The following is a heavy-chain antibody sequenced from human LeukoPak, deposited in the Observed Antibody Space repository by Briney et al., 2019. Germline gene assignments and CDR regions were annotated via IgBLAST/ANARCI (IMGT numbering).Heavy chain of an antibody. CDR1: GFTFSSYA. CDR3: AKGHIPYYYDSSGYYYGDY. CDR2: ISGSGGST. Sequence: GGSLRLSCAASGFTFSSYAMSWVRQAPGKGLKWVSAISGSGGSTYYADSVMGRFTISRDNSKNTLYLQMNSLRAEDTAVYYCAKGHIPYYYDSSGYYYGDYWGQGTLVTVSS. D-gene: IGHD3-22*01. V-gene: IGHV3-23*01. J-gene: IGHJ4*02.